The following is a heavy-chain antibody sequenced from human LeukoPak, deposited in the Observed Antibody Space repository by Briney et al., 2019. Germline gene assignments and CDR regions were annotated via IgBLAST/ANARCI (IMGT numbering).Heavy chain of an antibody. CDR2: KSGSGGST. Sequence: GGSLRLSCAACGVTFSSYAMSWVRQAPGKGLEWVSAKSGSGGSTYYAESVKGRFTISRDNSKNTLYLQMNCLRAKDTAVYYCAKVAGIAASPIGTEYFQHWGQGTLVTVSS. D-gene: IGHD6-13*01. V-gene: IGHV3-23*01. CDR3: AKVAGIAASPIGTEYFQH. CDR1: GVTFSSYA. J-gene: IGHJ1*01.